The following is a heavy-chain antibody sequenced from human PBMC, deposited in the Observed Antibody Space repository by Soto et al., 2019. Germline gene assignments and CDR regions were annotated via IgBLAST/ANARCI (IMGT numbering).Heavy chain of an antibody. CDR3: VKDRRYGSGIYTNYGMDV. J-gene: IGHJ6*02. CDR1: EFTFSSYA. Sequence: EVQLVESGGGLVQPGGSLRLSCSASEFTFSSYAMHWVRQAPGKGLEYVSAISSNGGSTHYADSVKGRFTISRDNCKYTLYLQMSILRAEDTAVYYCVKDRRYGSGIYTNYGMDVWGQGTTVTVSS. CDR2: ISSNGGST. D-gene: IGHD3-10*01. V-gene: IGHV3-64D*06.